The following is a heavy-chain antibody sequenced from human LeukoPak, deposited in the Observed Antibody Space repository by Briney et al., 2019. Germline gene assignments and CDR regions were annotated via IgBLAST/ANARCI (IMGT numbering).Heavy chain of an antibody. D-gene: IGHD6-13*01. V-gene: IGHV3-23*01. CDR3: AKGFTTIAAAGTNWFDP. J-gene: IGHJ5*02. Sequence: GGSLRLSCAASGFTFSSYAMSWVRQAPGKGLEWVSAISGSGGSTYYADSVKGRFPISRDNSKNTLYLQMNSLRAEDTAVYYCAKGFTTIAAAGTNWFDPWGQGTLVTVSS. CDR1: GFTFSSYA. CDR2: ISGSGGST.